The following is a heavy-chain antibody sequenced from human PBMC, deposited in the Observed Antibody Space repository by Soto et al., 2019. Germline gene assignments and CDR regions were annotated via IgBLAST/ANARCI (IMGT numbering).Heavy chain of an antibody. CDR2: ISYDGSNK. D-gene: IGHD2-8*01. J-gene: IGHJ6*02. V-gene: IGHV3-30*18. CDR3: AKCNGDIYYYYAMDV. CDR1: GFTFSSYG. Sequence: GGSLRLSCAASGFTFSSYGMHWVRQAPGKGLEWVAVISYDGSNKYYADSVKGRFTISRDNSKNTLYLQMNSLRAEDTAVYYCAKCNGDIYYYYAMDVWRQGTTVTVSS.